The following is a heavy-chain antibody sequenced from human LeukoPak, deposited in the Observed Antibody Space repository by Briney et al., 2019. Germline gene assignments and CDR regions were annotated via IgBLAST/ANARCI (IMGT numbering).Heavy chain of an antibody. Sequence: PSETLSLTCAVYGGSFSGYYWSWIRQPPGKRLEWIGEINHSGSTNYNPSLKSRVTISVDTSKNQFSLKLSSVTAADTAVYYCARGNYYDFWSGYWTYYYYYMDVWGKGTTVTVSS. CDR1: GGSFSGYY. CDR2: INHSGST. CDR3: ARGNYYDFWSGYWTYYYYYMDV. V-gene: IGHV4-34*01. J-gene: IGHJ6*03. D-gene: IGHD3-3*01.